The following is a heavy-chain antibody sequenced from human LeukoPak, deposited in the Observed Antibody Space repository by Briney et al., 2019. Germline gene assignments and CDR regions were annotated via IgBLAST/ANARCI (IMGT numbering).Heavy chain of an antibody. V-gene: IGHV1-69*05. CDR1: GGTFSSYA. J-gene: IGHJ4*02. CDR3: ARGGPGVVVPAAIED. Sequence: ASVKVSCKASGGTFSSYAISWVRQAPGQGLEWMGGIIPIFGTANYAQKFQGRVTITTDESTSTAYMELSSLRSEDTAVYYCARGGPGVVVPAAIEDWGQGTLVTVSS. CDR2: IIPIFGTA. D-gene: IGHD2-2*02.